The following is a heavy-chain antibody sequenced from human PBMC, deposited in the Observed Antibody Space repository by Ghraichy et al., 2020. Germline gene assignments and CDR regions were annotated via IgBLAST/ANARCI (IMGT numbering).Heavy chain of an antibody. D-gene: IGHD6-25*01. J-gene: IGHJ4*02. CDR1: GFTFSSSW. V-gene: IGHV3-7*01. Sequence: GGSLRLSCAASGFTFSSSWMSWVRQAPGKGLEWVSNIKQDGSDKYYVDSVKGRFTISRDNAKNSLYLQMNSLRAEDTAVYYCARTWGSGFWGQGTLVTVSS. CDR3: ARTWGSGF. CDR2: IKQDGSDK.